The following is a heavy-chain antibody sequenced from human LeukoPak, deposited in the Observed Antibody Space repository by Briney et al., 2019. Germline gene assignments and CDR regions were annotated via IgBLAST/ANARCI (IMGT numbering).Heavy chain of an antibody. CDR2: IIPILGIA. Sequence: SVKVSCKAPGGTFSSYAFSWVQQAPGQGLEWMGRIIPILGIANYAQKSQGRVTITADKSTSTAYMELSSLRSEDTAVYYCARDGHYSDSSGYYRPRDWYFDLWGRGILVTVSS. V-gene: IGHV1-69*04. D-gene: IGHD3-22*01. CDR3: ARDGHYSDSSGYYRPRDWYFDL. J-gene: IGHJ2*01. CDR1: GGTFSSYA.